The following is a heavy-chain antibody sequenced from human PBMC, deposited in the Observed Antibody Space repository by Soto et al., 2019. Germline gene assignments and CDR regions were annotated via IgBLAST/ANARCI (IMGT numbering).Heavy chain of an antibody. CDR1: GDSMTTVGYY. CDR3: TRGDY. J-gene: IGHJ4*02. Sequence: QVQLQESCPGLVKPSQTLSLTCTVSGDSMTTVGYYWTWIRQHPGQGLEWIGFISYSGSTYYSSSLKGRVAISADTSKNQFSLKLNSVTAADTAVYYCTRGDYWGQGTLVTVSS. CDR2: ISYSGST. V-gene: IGHV4-31*03.